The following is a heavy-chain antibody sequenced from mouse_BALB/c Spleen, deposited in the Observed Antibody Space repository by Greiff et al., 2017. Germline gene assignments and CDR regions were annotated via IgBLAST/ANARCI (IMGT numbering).Heavy chain of an antibody. CDR2: IYPGSGST. CDR3: ARRDYDGGSYAMDY. D-gene: IGHD2-4*01. Sequence: QVQLKESGPELVKPGASVKMSCKASGYTFTDYVISWVKQRTGQGLEWIGEIYPGSGSTYYNEKFKGKATLTADKSSNTAYMQLSSLTSEDSAVYFCARRDYDGGSYAMDYWGQGTSVTVSS. V-gene: IGHV1-77*01. J-gene: IGHJ4*01. CDR1: GYTFTDYV.